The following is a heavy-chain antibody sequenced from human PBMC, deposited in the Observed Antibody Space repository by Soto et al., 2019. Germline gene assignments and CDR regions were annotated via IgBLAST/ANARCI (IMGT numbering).Heavy chain of an antibody. V-gene: IGHV4-61*08. CDR1: GGSISSGGYY. CDR3: AREGSYRFDY. D-gene: IGHD3-16*02. CDR2: ISYSGST. Sequence: PSETLSLTCAVSGGSISSGGYYWSWIRQPPGKGLEWIGYISYSGSTNYNPSLKSRVTISLDTSKNQFSLKLSSVTAADTAIYYCAREGSYRFDYWGQGTLVTVSS. J-gene: IGHJ4*02.